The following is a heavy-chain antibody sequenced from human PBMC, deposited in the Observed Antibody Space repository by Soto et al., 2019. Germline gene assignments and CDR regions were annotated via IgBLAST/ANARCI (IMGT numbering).Heavy chain of an antibody. CDR3: ARELGGSGDQ. CDR2: INPDGTTT. D-gene: IGHD3-10*01. Sequence: EVQLVESGGGLVQPGGSLRLSCAASGFTFSNYWMQWVRQGPGKGLVWVSNINPDGTTTSYTDSVKGRFTVSRDNARNTLYLQMNNLRVDDTAVYYCARELGGSGDQWGQGTLVTVSS. V-gene: IGHV3-74*01. J-gene: IGHJ4*02. CDR1: GFTFSNYW.